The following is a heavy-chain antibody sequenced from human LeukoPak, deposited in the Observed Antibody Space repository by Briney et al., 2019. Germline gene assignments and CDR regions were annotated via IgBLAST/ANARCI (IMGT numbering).Heavy chain of an antibody. CDR1: GYTFTSYD. V-gene: IGHV1-8*01. D-gene: IGHD6-13*01. Sequence: ASVKVSCKASGYTFTSYDINWVRQATGQGLEWMGWMNPNSGNTGYAQKFQGRVTMTRNTSISIAYMELSSLRSEDTAVYYCARGVKLSSSWYYDYYYYGMDVWGQGTTVTVSS. CDR3: ARGVKLSSSWYYDYYYYGMDV. CDR2: MNPNSGNT. J-gene: IGHJ6*02.